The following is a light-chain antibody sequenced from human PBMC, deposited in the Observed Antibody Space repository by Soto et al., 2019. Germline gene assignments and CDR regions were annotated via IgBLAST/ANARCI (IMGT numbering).Light chain of an antibody. CDR1: QSVLYSSSNKHY. J-gene: IGKJ2*01. V-gene: IGKV4-1*01. Sequence: DIVMTQSPDSLAVSLGERATINCRSSQSVLYSSSNKHYLAWYQQKPGQPPKLLIYWASTRESGVPDRFSGSGSGTDFTLTISSLQAEDVAVYYCQQYASTPRTFGQGTSLEIK. CDR3: QQYASTPRT. CDR2: WAS.